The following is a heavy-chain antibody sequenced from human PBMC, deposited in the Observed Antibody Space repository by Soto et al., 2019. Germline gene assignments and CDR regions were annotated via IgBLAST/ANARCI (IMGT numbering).Heavy chain of an antibody. V-gene: IGHV3-48*01. CDR3: AGDNSRSGYLGI. J-gene: IGHJ3*02. D-gene: IGHD2-15*01. CDR1: GFTFSNYN. CDR2: ISSSSNTI. Sequence: GGSLRLSCAASGFTFSNYNMNWVRQSPGKGLEWVSYISSSSNTIYYGDSVKGRFTISRDNGKNSLYLQMNSLRAEDTAVYYCAGDNSRSGYLGIWGQGTMVTVSS.